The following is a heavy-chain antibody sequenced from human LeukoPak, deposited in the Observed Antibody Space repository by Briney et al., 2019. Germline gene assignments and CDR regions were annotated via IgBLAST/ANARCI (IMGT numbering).Heavy chain of an antibody. CDR2: ISYDVNIK. Sequence: PGGSLRLSCAASGFYFDNYVIHWVRQAPGKGLEWVAVISYDVNIKYHADSVKGRFTISRDSSSKTVYLQMNSLGTEDTAVYYCVREGFYDSGSFPTFYFDYWGQGTLVTVSS. J-gene: IGHJ4*02. CDR3: VREGFYDSGSFPTFYFDY. CDR1: GFYFDNYV. D-gene: IGHD3-10*01. V-gene: IGHV3-30-3*01.